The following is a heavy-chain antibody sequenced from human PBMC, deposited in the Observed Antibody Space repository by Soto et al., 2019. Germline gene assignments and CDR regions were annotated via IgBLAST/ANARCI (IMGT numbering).Heavy chain of an antibody. CDR1: GFTFSTYS. V-gene: IGHV3-48*01. CDR2: ISSSSST. J-gene: IGHJ3*02. D-gene: IGHD5-18*01. Sequence: PGGSLRLSCAASGFTFSTYSMNWVRQAPGKGLEWVSYISSSSSTYYADSVKGRFTISRDNSKNTLYLQMNSLRAEDTAVYYCARVGYTGTFDIWGQGTMVTVSS. CDR3: ARVGYTGTFDI.